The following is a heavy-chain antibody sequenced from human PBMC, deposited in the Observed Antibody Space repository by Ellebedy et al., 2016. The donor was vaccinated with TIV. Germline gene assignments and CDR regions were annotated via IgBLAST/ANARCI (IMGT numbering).Heavy chain of an antibody. CDR1: GFTFNTYS. V-gene: IGHV3-21*01. J-gene: IGHJ4*02. Sequence: GGSLRLXXAASGFTFNTYSMNWVRHVPGKGLEWVSSISSSGSYIYYADSVKGRFTISRDNAQNSLYLQMNSLRAEDTAVFYCARASGRDRFDFWGQGTLVTVSS. CDR2: ISSSGSYI. D-gene: IGHD3-10*01. CDR3: ARASGRDRFDF.